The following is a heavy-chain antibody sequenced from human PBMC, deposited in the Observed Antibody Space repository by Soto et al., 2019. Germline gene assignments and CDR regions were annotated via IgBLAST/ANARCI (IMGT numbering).Heavy chain of an antibody. V-gene: IGHV1-18*01. CDR1: GYTFTSYG. CDR2: ISAYNGNT. Sequence: QVQLVQSGAEVKKPGASVKVSCKASGYTFTSYGISWVRQAPGQGLEWMGWISAYNGNTKYAQQLQGRVTMTTETSKRTEYMELRSMRSDDKVVYFCARRAPPMDVWGQGTTVTVSS. CDR3: ARRAPPMDV. J-gene: IGHJ6*02.